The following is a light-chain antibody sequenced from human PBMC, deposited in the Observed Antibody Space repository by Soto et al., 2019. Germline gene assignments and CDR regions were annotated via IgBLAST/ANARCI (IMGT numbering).Light chain of an antibody. CDR1: RGISSW. CDR2: AAS. Sequence: DIQMTQSPSSLSASVGDRVTITCRASRGISSWLAWYQQKPGKAPKLLIYAASSLHTGVPSRFSGSLSGTDFTLTISSLQPEDFATYYCQQSYSTPSWTLGQGTKVDIK. J-gene: IGKJ1*01. V-gene: IGKV1-12*02. CDR3: QQSYSTPSWT.